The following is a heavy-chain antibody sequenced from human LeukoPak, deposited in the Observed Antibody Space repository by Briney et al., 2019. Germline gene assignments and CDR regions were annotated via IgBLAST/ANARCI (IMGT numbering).Heavy chain of an antibody. J-gene: IGHJ6*03. V-gene: IGHV1-2*02. CDR2: IKPNSGGT. Sequence: ASVKVSCKASGYTFTGYYMHWVRQAPGQGLEWMGWIKPNSGGTNYAQKFQGRVTMTRDTSISTAYMELSRLRSDDTAVYYCARDRTKPINYYYYYYMDVWGKGTTVTVSS. D-gene: IGHD1-7*01. CDR3: ARDRTKPINYYYYYYMDV. CDR1: GYTFTGYY.